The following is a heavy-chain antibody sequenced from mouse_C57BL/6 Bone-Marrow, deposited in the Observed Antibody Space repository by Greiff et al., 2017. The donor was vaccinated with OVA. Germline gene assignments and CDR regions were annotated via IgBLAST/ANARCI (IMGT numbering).Heavy chain of an antibody. D-gene: IGHD2-3*01. CDR1: GFTFSSYA. Sequence: EVQLVESGGGLVKPGGSLKLSCAASGFTFSSYAMSWVRQTPEKRLEWVATISDGGSYTYYPDNVKGRFTISRDNAKNNLYLQMSHLKSEDTAMYYCAREGDGYYVDYWGQGTTLTVSS. CDR2: ISDGGSYT. J-gene: IGHJ2*01. V-gene: IGHV5-4*01. CDR3: AREGDGYYVDY.